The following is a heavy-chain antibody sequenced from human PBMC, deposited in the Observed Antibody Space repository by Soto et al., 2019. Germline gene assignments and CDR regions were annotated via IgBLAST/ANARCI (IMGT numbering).Heavy chain of an antibody. D-gene: IGHD3-22*01. CDR1: GYSFTNYW. J-gene: IGHJ6*02. V-gene: IGHV5-51*01. Sequence: GESLKISCKGSGYSFTNYWIGWVRQMPGKGLEWMGLIYPGDSDIRNSPSFQGQVTISADKSISTAYPQWSSLKASDTAMYSCARRGINYYYSSGPSVGYYYYGMDVWGQGTTVTVSS. CDR2: IYPGDSDI. CDR3: ARRGINYYYSSGPSVGYYYYGMDV.